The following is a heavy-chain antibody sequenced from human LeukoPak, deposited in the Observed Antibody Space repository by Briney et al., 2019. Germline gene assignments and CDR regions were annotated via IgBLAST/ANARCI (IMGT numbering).Heavy chain of an antibody. Sequence: SETLSLTCTVSGGSISSSSYYWGWIRQPPGKGLEWIGSIYYSGSTYYNPSLKSRVTISVDTSKNQFSLKLSSVTAADTAVYYCARRRARDYAFDYWGQEPWSPSPQ. V-gene: IGHV4-39*01. CDR2: IYYSGST. CDR1: GGSISSSSYY. J-gene: IGHJ4*01. D-gene: IGHD4-17*01. CDR3: ARRRARDYAFDY.